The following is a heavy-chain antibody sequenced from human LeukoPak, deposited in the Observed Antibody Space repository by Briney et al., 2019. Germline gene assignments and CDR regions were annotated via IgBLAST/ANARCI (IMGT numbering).Heavy chain of an antibody. Sequence: SETLSLTCTVSGGSITSDIYYWYWIRQPAGKGLEWIGHISNTGSTNYYPSLKSRVTISLDTSKNQFSLKLSSSAAAATAVYYCSRDLFVVTSRDAFDIWGQVTMVTVSS. CDR2: ISNTGST. CDR1: GGSITSDIYY. CDR3: SRDLFVVTSRDAFDI. J-gene: IGHJ3*02. V-gene: IGHV4-61*09. D-gene: IGHD4-23*01.